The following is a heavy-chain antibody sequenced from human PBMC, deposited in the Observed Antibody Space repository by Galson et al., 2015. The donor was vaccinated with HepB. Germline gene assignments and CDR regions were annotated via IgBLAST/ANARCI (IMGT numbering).Heavy chain of an antibody. V-gene: IGHV3-7*03. D-gene: IGHD6-6*01. CDR1: GFTFSKYW. CDR3: ARYSSSLYSYAPDV. J-gene: IGHJ6*02. CDR2: INEDGSEK. Sequence: SLRLSCAASGFTFSKYWMNWVRQAPGKGPEWVANINEDGSEKDYTDSVKGRFTISRDNAKISLSLQMNSLRAEDTAVYYCARYSSSLYSYAPDVWGQGTTVTVSS.